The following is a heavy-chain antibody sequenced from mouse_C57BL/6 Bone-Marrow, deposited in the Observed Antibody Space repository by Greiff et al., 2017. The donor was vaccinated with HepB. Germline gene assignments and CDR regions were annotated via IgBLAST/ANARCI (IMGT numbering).Heavy chain of an antibody. CDR2: ISSGGSYT. Sequence: DVMLVESGGDLVKPGGSLKLSCAASGFTFSSYGMSWVRQTPDKRLEWVATISSGGSYTYYPDSVKGRFTISRDNAKNTLYLQMSSLKSEDTAMYYWARHDYWGQGTTLTVSS. CDR3: ARHDY. CDR1: GFTFSSYG. J-gene: IGHJ2*01. V-gene: IGHV5-6*02.